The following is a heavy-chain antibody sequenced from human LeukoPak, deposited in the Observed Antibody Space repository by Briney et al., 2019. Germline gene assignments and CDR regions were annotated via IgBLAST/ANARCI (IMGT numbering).Heavy chain of an antibody. J-gene: IGHJ4*02. CDR3: ARGSRMSSGYYRGQFDY. Sequence: PGGSLRLSCAASGFTFSSYAMHWVRQAPGKGLEWVAVISYDGSNKYYADSVKGRFTISRDNSKNTLYLQMNSLRAEDTAVYYCARGSRMSSGYYRGQFDYWGQGTLVTVSS. CDR1: GFTFSSYA. D-gene: IGHD3-22*01. V-gene: IGHV3-30*04. CDR2: ISYDGSNK.